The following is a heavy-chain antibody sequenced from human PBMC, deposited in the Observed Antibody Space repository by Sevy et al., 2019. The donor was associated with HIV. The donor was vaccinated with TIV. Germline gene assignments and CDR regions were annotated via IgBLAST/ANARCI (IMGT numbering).Heavy chain of an antibody. CDR1: GFTFSSYW. D-gene: IGHD3-10*01. Sequence: GGYLRLSCAASGFTFSSYWMSWVRQAPGKGLEWVVNIKQDGSEKYYVDSVKGRFTISRDNAKNSLYLQMNSLRAEDTAVYYCARVITRGFGELLKGWGTTDYYGMDVWGQGTTVTVSS. J-gene: IGHJ6*02. CDR3: ARVITRGFGELLKGWGTTDYYGMDV. CDR2: IKQDGSEK. V-gene: IGHV3-7*01.